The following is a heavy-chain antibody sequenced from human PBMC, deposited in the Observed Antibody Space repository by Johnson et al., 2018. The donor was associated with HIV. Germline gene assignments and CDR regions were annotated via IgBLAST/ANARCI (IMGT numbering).Heavy chain of an antibody. CDR2: ISYDGSKI. Sequence: QVQLVESGGGLVQPGGSLRLSCAASGFTVSSNYMSWVRQAPGKGLEWVAIISYDGSKIFYADSVKGRFTISRDNSKNTLYLQMNSLRAEDTAVYYCARGTWRWLKLDWDAFDIWGQGTMVTVSS. D-gene: IGHD5-24*01. J-gene: IGHJ3*02. V-gene: IGHV3-30*03. CDR1: GFTVSSNY. CDR3: ARGTWRWLKLDWDAFDI.